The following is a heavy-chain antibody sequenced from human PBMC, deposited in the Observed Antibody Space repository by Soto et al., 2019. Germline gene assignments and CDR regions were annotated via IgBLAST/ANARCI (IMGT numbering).Heavy chain of an antibody. D-gene: IGHD6-13*01. CDR2: ISSGGDTI. V-gene: IGHV3-11*01. CDR1: GFTFSDHY. CDR3: ARPQIVAAGTSDY. J-gene: IGHJ4*02. Sequence: WGSLRLSFASSGFTFSDHYMSWIRQAPGKGLEWVSYISSGGDTIHYADSVKGRFTVSRDNAKNSLYLRMNSLRAEDTAVYYCARPQIVAAGTSDYWGQGTLVTVSS.